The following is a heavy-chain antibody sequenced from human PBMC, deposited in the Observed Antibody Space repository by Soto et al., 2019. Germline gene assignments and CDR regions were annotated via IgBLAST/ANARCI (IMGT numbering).Heavy chain of an antibody. J-gene: IGHJ6*02. Sequence: QVQLVQSGAEVKKPGASVKVSCKASGYTFTRSGISWARQAPGQGPEWMGWISSYNGDTNYAQTFQGRVTMTTDTGTSTADMELRSLRSDDTAVYYCAGEGVAPYYYYGMDIWGQGAPVTVSS. CDR2: ISSYNGDT. V-gene: IGHV1-18*01. CDR1: GYTFTRSG. D-gene: IGHD5-12*01. CDR3: AGEGVAPYYYYGMDI.